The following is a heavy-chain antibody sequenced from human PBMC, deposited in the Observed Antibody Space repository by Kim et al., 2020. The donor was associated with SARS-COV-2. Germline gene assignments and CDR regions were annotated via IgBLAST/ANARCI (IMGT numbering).Heavy chain of an antibody. CDR2: IDPSDSYT. J-gene: IGHJ5*02. D-gene: IGHD4-4*01. CDR3: AREMSDYSNYENWFDP. V-gene: IGHV5-10-1*01. CDR1: GYSFTSYW. Sequence: GESLKISCKGSGYSFTSYWISWVRQMPGKGLEWMGRIDPSDSYTNYSPSFQGHVTISADKSISTAYLQWSSLKASDTAMYYCAREMSDYSNYENWFDPWGQGTLVTVSS.